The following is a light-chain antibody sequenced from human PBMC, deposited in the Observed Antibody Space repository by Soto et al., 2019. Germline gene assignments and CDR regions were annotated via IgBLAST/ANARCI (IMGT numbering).Light chain of an antibody. CDR2: GT. CDR3: QSYDSTLSAWV. CDR1: SSNIGAGYG. J-gene: IGLJ3*02. V-gene: IGLV1-40*01. Sequence: QSVLTQPPAESGAPGQRVTISCTGSSSNIGAGYGVHWYQQLPGTAPKLLIFGTYRPSGVPARFSGSKSGTSASLAITGLQPEDEADYYCQSYDSTLSAWVFGGGTKVTVL.